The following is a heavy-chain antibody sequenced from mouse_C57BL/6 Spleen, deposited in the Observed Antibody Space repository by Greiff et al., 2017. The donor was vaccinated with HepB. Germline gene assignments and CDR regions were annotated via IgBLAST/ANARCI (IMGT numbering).Heavy chain of an antibody. CDR2: IDPETGGT. D-gene: IGHD1-1*01. CDR1: GYTFTDYE. J-gene: IGHJ3*01. CDR3: TRKDYGSSSFAY. Sequence: QVQLQQSGAELVRPGASVTLSCKASGYTFTDYEMHWVKQTPVHGLEWIGAIDPETGGTAYNQKFKGKAILTADKYSSTAYMELRSLTSEDSAVYYCTRKDYGSSSFAYWGQGTLVTVSA. V-gene: IGHV1-15*01.